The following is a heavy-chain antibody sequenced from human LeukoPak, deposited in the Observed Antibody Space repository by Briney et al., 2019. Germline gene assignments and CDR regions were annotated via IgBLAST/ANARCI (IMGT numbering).Heavy chain of an antibody. V-gene: IGHV4-59*08. CDR1: GGSISSYY. CDR2: IYYRGST. CDR3: ARHADYGGTWRYFDL. Sequence: PSETLSLTCTVSGGSISSYYWSWIRQPPGKGLEWIGDIYYRGSTNYNPSLKSRVTISVDTSKNQFSLKLSSVTAADTAVYYCARHADYGGTWRYFDLWGRGTLVTVSS. D-gene: IGHD4-23*01. J-gene: IGHJ2*01.